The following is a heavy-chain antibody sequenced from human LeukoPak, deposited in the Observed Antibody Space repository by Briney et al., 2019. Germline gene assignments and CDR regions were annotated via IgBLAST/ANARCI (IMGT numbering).Heavy chain of an antibody. Sequence: GGSLRLSCAASGFTFSSYAMSWVRQAPGKGLEWVSAIGGSGGSTYYADSVKGRFTISRDNSKNMLYLQMNSLRAEDTAVYYCAKDHDHSSSWYVFDYWGQGTLVTVSS. D-gene: IGHD6-13*01. J-gene: IGHJ4*02. CDR1: GFTFSSYA. CDR2: IGGSGGST. CDR3: AKDHDHSSSWYVFDY. V-gene: IGHV3-23*01.